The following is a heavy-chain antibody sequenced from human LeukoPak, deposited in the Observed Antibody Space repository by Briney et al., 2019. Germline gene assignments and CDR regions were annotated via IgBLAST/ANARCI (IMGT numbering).Heavy chain of an antibody. CDR2: INPSGGST. J-gene: IGHJ5*02. D-gene: IGHD3-3*01. V-gene: IGHV1-46*01. Sequence: GASVTVSFKASGYTFTSYYMHWVRQAPGQGLEWMGIINPSGGSTSYAQKFQGRVTMTRDMSTSTVYMELSSLRSEDTAVYYCARAGGGITIFGVVTWGYYWFDPWGQGTLVTVSS. CDR1: GYTFTSYY. CDR3: ARAGGGITIFGVVTWGYYWFDP.